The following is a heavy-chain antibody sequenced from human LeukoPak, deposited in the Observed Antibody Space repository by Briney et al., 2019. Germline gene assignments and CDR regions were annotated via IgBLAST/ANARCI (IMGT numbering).Heavy chain of an antibody. CDR1: GGTFSSYA. CDR2: IIPIFGTA. V-gene: IGHV1-69*13. Sequence: ASVKVSCKASGGTFSSYAISWVRPAPGQGLEWMGGIIPIFGTANYAQKFQGRVTITADESTSTAYMELSSLRSEDTAVYYCATALHCSSTSCYYAYWGQGTLVTVSS. J-gene: IGHJ4*02. CDR3: ATALHCSSTSCYYAY. D-gene: IGHD2-2*01.